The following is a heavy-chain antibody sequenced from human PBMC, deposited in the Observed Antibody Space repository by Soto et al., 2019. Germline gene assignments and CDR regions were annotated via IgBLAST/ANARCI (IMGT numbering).Heavy chain of an antibody. V-gene: IGHV3-64D*06. CDR2: ISSNGGST. CDR1: GFTFSSYA. CDR3: VKALRSFDLLPDCAY. D-gene: IGHD3-9*01. J-gene: IGHJ4*02. Sequence: PGGSLGLSCSASGFTFSSYAMHWVRQAPGKGLEYVSAISSNGGSTYYADSVKGRFTISRDNSKNTLYLQMSSLRAEDPAWYYCVKALRSFDLLPDCAYWGQAT.